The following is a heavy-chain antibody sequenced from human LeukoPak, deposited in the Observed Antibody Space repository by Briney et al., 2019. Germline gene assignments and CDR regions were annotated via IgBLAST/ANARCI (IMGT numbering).Heavy chain of an antibody. CDR1: GFTFNTYT. Sequence: GGSLRLSCAASGFTFNTYTMNWVRQAPGKGLEWVSYISGSSGIIDYADSVRGRFTISRDNAKNSLYLQMNSLRAEDTAVYYCATGTIHGMDVWGQGTTVTVSS. CDR3: ATGTIHGMDV. V-gene: IGHV3-48*01. D-gene: IGHD1/OR15-1a*01. J-gene: IGHJ6*02. CDR2: ISGSSGII.